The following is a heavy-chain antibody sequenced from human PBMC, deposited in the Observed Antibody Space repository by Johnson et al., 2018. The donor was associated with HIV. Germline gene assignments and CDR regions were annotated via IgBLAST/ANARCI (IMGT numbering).Heavy chain of an antibody. Sequence: QVQLVESGGGVVQPGRSLRLSCAASAFTFSRYGIHWVRQAPGKGLEWVALIAYDGNNKYYADSVKGRFTISRDNSKNTMYLQMSGLRPEATALYYCAGGDEDGFWGQGTMVTVSS. V-gene: IGHV3-30*03. D-gene: IGHD3-16*01. CDR2: IAYDGNNK. J-gene: IGHJ3*01. CDR3: AGGDEDGF. CDR1: AFTFSRYG.